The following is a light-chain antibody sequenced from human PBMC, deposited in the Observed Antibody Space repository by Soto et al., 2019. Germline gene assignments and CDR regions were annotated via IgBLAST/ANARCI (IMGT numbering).Light chain of an antibody. CDR1: QVISNR. CDR2: PAS. CDR3: QQANSCPIT. J-gene: IGKJ5*01. V-gene: IGKV1-12*01. Sequence: DIQMTQSPSSLSASVGERVTITCRASQVISNRLAWYQQKPGKAPKLLIYPASSLQSGVPSRFSGSGSGTDFTLTISSLQPEDFATYYCQQANSCPITFGQGTRLEIK.